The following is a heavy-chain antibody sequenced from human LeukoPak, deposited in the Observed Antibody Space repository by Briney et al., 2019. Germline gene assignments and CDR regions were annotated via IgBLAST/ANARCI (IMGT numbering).Heavy chain of an antibody. CDR3: AKDRGQWLDHDAFDI. CDR1: GFTFSSYG. V-gene: IGHV3-30*02. CDR2: IRYDGSNK. Sequence: GGSLRLSCAASGFTFSSYGMHWVRQVPGKGLEWVAFIRYDGSNKYYADSVKGRFTISRDNSKNTLYLQMNSLRAEGTAVYYCAKDRGQWLDHDAFDIWGQGTMVSVSS. D-gene: IGHD6-19*01. J-gene: IGHJ3*02.